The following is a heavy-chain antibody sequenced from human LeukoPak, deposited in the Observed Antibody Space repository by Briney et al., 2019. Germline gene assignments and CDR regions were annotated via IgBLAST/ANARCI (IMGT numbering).Heavy chain of an antibody. D-gene: IGHD3-10*01. CDR3: SGELLADYFDY. Sequence: GGTLRLSCAASGFTFSNAWMSWVRQAPGKGLEWVCRINSKTDGGTTDYAAPVKGRFTISRDDSKNTLYLQMNSLKTEDTAVYYCSGELLADYFDYWGQGTLVTVSS. CDR1: GFTFSNAW. V-gene: IGHV3-15*01. J-gene: IGHJ4*02. CDR2: INSKTDGGTT.